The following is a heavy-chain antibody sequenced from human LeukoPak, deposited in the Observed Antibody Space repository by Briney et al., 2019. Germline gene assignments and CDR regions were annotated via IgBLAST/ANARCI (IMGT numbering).Heavy chain of an antibody. Sequence: PSETLSLTCSVSGASISSHYWSWIRQPPGKGLEWIGYIYYSGSTNYNPSLKSRVTISVDTSKNQFSLKLSSVTAAGTAVYYCARAKDYYDSSGYFNDAFDIWGQGTMVTVSS. D-gene: IGHD3-22*01. V-gene: IGHV4-59*08. J-gene: IGHJ3*02. CDR2: IYYSGST. CDR1: GASISSHY. CDR3: ARAKDYYDSSGYFNDAFDI.